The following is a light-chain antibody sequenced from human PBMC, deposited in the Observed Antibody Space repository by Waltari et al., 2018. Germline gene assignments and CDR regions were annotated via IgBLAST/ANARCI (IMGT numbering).Light chain of an antibody. Sequence: DIVMTQSPDSLAVSLGERATINCKSSQNILYSSNNKNYLAWIQQKPGQPPKLLIYSASTRESGVPERFSGSGSGTDFTLTINSLQAEDVAVYYCQQYYSAPITFGQGTRLEIK. CDR3: QQYYSAPIT. CDR1: QNILYSSNNKNY. J-gene: IGKJ5*01. CDR2: SAS. V-gene: IGKV4-1*01.